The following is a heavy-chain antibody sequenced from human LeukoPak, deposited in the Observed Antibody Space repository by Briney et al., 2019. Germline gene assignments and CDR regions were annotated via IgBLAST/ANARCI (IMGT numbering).Heavy chain of an antibody. V-gene: IGHV3-30*02. CDR1: GFTFSSYG. CDR2: IRYDGSNK. CDR3: AKDPYSSSSHWFDP. J-gene: IGHJ5*02. D-gene: IGHD6-6*01. Sequence: GGSLRLSCAASGFTFSSYGMHWVRQAPGKGLEWVAFIRYDGSNKYYADSVKGRFTISRDNSKNTLYLQMNSLRAEDTAVYYCAKDPYSSSSHWFDPWGQGTLVTVSS.